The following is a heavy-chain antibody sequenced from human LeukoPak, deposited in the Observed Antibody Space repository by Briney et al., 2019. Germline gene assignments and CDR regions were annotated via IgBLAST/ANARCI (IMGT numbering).Heavy chain of an antibody. CDR1: GFTFSNAW. CDR2: ISRGTGST. Sequence: GGSLRLSCTASGFTFSNAWMNWVRQAPGKGLEWVSTISRGTGSTYYADSVKGRFTISRDNSKNTLYLQMNSLRAEDTAVYYCAKGGGNGPFDYWGQGTLVTVSS. V-gene: IGHV3-23*01. J-gene: IGHJ4*02. CDR3: AKGGGNGPFDY. D-gene: IGHD4-23*01.